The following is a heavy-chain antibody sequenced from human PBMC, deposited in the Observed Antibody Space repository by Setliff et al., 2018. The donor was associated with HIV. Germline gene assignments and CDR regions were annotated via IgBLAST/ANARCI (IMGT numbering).Heavy chain of an antibody. D-gene: IGHD3-16*01. V-gene: IGHV4-59*11. CDR1: GGSISSHY. Sequence: SETLSLTCTVSGGSISSHYWSWIRQPPGKGLEWIGHIYYSGSTDYNPSLKSRLTISLDTSKNQFSLRLISVTAADTAVYYCARGTKSVWGRWFDPWGQGALVTVS. CDR3: ARGTKSVWGRWFDP. CDR2: IYYSGST. J-gene: IGHJ5*02.